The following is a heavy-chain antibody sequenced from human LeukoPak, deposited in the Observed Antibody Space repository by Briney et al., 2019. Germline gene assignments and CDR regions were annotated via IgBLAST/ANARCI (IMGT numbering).Heavy chain of an antibody. V-gene: IGHV5-51*01. CDR2: IYPGDSDT. CDR3: ARPQGYCSGGSCYSGEDYFDY. CDR1: GYSFTSYW. J-gene: IGHJ4*02. D-gene: IGHD2-15*01. Sequence: GESLKISCKGSGYSFTSYWIGWVRQMPGKGLEWMGIIYPGDSDTRYSPSFQGQVTISADKSISTAYLQWSSLKASDTPMYYCARPQGYCSGGSCYSGEDYFDYWGQGTLVTVSS.